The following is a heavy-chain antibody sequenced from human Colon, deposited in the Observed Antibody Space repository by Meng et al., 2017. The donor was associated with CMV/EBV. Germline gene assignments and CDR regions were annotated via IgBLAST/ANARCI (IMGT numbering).Heavy chain of an antibody. CDR1: GGSVSSGSHS. CDR3: AREGGSSYHYGMDV. Sequence: ESLKISCTVSGGSVSSGSHSWSWIRQPPGKALEWIGCIYYSGTTNYNPSLKSRVTISLDTSKTQLSLKLSSVTATDTAVYYCAREGGSSYHYGMDVWGQGTTVTVSS. V-gene: IGHV4-61*01. CDR2: IYYSGTT. J-gene: IGHJ6*02. D-gene: IGHD3-16*01.